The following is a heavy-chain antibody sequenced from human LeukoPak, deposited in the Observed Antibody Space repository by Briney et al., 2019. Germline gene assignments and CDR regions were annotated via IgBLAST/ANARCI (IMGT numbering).Heavy chain of an antibody. CDR2: IDTSGNT. D-gene: IGHD6-13*01. CDR3: ARVSSSWYQDWYFDL. V-gene: IGHV4-4*07. Sequence: GSLRLSCSASGFSLSGYAMSWFRQAPGKGLEWIGRIDTSGNTNYKPSLKSRVTMSVDTSKNQFSLKLSSVTAADTAVYYCARVSSSWYQDWYFDLWGRGTLVTVSS. CDR1: GFSLSGYA. J-gene: IGHJ2*01.